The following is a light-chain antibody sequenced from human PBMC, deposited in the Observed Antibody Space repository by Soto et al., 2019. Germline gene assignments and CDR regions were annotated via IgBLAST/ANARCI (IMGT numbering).Light chain of an antibody. CDR1: QTVLYSSNNMDC. CDR2: WAS. J-gene: IGKJ1*01. V-gene: IGKV4-1*01. Sequence: DIVMTQSPDSLAVPLGERATINCKSSQTVLYSSNNMDCLAWYQQKPGQPPKLLIYWASTRESGVPDRFRGSGSGTDFTLTISSLQAEDVAVYYCQQYFDSPRTFGQGTMVEIK. CDR3: QQYFDSPRT.